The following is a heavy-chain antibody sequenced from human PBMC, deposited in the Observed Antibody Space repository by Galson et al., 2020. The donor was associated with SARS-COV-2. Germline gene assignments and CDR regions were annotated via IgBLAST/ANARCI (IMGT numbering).Heavy chain of an antibody. D-gene: IGHD3-22*01. CDR1: GFTFSSYS. V-gene: IGHV3-23*01. Sequence: ESLKIPCASSGFTFSSYSMSWVRQAPGTGLEWVSAISCSVCSTYYADSVKGRFTISRDNSKNTLYLQMNSLRAEDTAVYYCAKGPPSMIVVVGSVFFDYWGQGTLVTVSS. J-gene: IGHJ4*02. CDR2: ISCSVCST. CDR3: AKGPPSMIVVVGSVFFDY.